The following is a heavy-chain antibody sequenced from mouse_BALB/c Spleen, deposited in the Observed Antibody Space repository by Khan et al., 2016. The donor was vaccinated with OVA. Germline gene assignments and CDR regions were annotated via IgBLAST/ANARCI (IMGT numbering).Heavy chain of an antibody. CDR3: ARQPYYHYYIMDY. CDR2: IWSDGST. V-gene: IGHV2-6-1*01. J-gene: IGHJ4*01. Sequence: VELVESGPGLVAPSQSLSITCTISGFSLTNYGVHWVRQPPGKGLEWLVVIWSDGSTSYNSALRSRLTISKDNSKSQVFLKMNSLQTENTAVYFCARQPYYHYYIMDYWGQGTSVTVSS. D-gene: IGHD2-10*01. CDR1: GFSLTNYG.